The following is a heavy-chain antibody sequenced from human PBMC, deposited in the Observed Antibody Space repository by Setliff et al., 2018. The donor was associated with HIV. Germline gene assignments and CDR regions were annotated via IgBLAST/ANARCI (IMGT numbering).Heavy chain of an antibody. D-gene: IGHD3-16*01. V-gene: IGHV4-34*01. Sequence: SETLSLTCAVYGGSFSGYYWSWIRQPPGKGLEWIGEINHSGSTNYNPSLKSRVTRSVDTSKNQFSLRLSSVTAADTAVYYCARAYYDYVWGRTKDAFDIWGQGTMVTVSS. J-gene: IGHJ3*02. CDR1: GGSFSGYY. CDR3: ARAYYDYVWGRTKDAFDI. CDR2: INHSGST.